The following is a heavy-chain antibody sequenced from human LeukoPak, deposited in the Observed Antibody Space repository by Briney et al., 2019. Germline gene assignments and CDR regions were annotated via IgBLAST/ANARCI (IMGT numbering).Heavy chain of an antibody. V-gene: IGHV4-61*02. J-gene: IGHJ4*02. Sequence: SQTLSLTCTVSGGSISSGSYYWSWIRQPAGKGLEWIGRIYTSGSTNYNPSLKSRVTISVNTSKNQFSLKLSSVTAADTAVYYCARAAALGLDYWGQGTLVTVSS. CDR2: IYTSGST. CDR1: GGSISSGSYY. D-gene: IGHD6-13*01. CDR3: ARAAALGLDY.